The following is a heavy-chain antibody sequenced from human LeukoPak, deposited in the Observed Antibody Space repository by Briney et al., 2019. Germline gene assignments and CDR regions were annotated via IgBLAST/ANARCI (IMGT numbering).Heavy chain of an antibody. V-gene: IGHV3-23*01. D-gene: IGHD3-22*01. CDR2: ISGSGGST. J-gene: IGHJ4*02. Sequence: GGSLRLSCAASGFTFSSYAMSWVRQAPGKGLEWVSVISGSGGSTYYADSVKGRFTISRDNSKNTLYLQMNSLRAEDTAVYYCAKGHYYDSSGSVDYWGQGTLVTVSS. CDR3: AKGHYYDSSGSVDY. CDR1: GFTFSSYA.